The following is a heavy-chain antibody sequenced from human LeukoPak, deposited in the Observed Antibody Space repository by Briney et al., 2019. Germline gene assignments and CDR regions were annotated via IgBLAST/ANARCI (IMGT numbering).Heavy chain of an antibody. CDR2: IYYSGST. CDR3: ASQNYYGSGSYDY. V-gene: IGHV4-59*01. J-gene: IGHJ4*02. D-gene: IGHD3-10*01. CDR1: GGSISSYY. Sequence: SETLSLTCTVSGGSISSYYWSWIRQPPGKGLEWIGYIYYSGSTNYNPSLKSRVTISVDTSKNQFSLKLSSVTAADTAVYYCASQNYYGSGSYDYWGQGTLVTVSS.